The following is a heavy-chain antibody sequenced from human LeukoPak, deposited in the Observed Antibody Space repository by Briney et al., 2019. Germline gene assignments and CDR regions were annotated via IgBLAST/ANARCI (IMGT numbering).Heavy chain of an antibody. D-gene: IGHD1-26*01. CDR3: ARDWRADHYYYYMDV. CDR2: IIPIFGTA. Sequence: GASVKVSCKASGGTFGSYAISWVRQAPGQGLEWMGGIIPIFGTANYAQKFQGRVTITADKSTSTAYMELSSLRSEDTAVYYCARDWRADHYYYYMDVWGKGTTVTVSS. V-gene: IGHV1-69*06. CDR1: GGTFGSYA. J-gene: IGHJ6*03.